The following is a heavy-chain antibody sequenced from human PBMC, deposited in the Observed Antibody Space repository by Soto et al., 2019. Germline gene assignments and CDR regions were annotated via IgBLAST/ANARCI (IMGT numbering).Heavy chain of an antibody. J-gene: IGHJ3*02. CDR3: TTDRYDANGFDS. V-gene: IGHV3-15*01. CDR2: IKSKTEGGTT. CDR1: GFTFSNAW. Sequence: AGGSLRLSCAASGFTFSNAWMSWVRQAPGKGLEWVGRIKSKTEGGTTDYTAPVKGRFAISRYDSKNTLYLQMNSLKTEDTAVYYCTTDRYDANGFDSWGQGKRGIVSS. D-gene: IGHD3-16*01.